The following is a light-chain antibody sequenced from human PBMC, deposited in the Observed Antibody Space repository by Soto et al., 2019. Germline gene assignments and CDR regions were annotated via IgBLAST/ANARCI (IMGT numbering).Light chain of an antibody. CDR3: SSYAISSTLVV. CDR1: SSDVGGYNY. Sequence: QSALTQPASVSGSPGQSITISCTGTSSDVGGYNYVSWYQQHPGKAPKLMIYDGSNRPSGGSNRFSGSKSGNTASLTISGLQAEDEDDYYCSSYAISSTLVVFGGGTKLTVL. V-gene: IGLV2-14*01. CDR2: DGS. J-gene: IGLJ2*01.